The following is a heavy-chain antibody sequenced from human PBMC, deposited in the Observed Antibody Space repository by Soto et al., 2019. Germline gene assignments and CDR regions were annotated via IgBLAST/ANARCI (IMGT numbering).Heavy chain of an antibody. CDR2: IIPIFGTA. D-gene: IGHD6-13*01. CDR3: ARVPRIAAAGPHDY. J-gene: IGHJ4*02. CDR1: GGTFSSYA. V-gene: IGHV1-69*13. Sequence: SVKVSCKASGGTFSSYAISWVRQAPGQGLEWMGGIIPIFGTANYAQKFQGRVTITADESTSTAYMELSSLRSEDTAVYYCARVPRIAAAGPHDYRGQGTLVTVSS.